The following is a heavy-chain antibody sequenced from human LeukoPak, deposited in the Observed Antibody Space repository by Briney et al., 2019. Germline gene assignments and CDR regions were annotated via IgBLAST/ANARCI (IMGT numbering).Heavy chain of an antibody. CDR1: GFTFRNAW. D-gene: IGHD3-22*01. CDR2: IKSKTDGGTT. Sequence: GGSLRLSCAASGFTFRNAWMTWVRQAPGKGLEWVGRIKSKTDGGTTDYAAPVKVRFTISRDDSKNTLYLQMNSLKTEDTALYYCTTTCNYDSSGSIVDYWGQGTLVTVSS. V-gene: IGHV3-15*01. CDR3: TTTCNYDSSGSIVDY. J-gene: IGHJ4*02.